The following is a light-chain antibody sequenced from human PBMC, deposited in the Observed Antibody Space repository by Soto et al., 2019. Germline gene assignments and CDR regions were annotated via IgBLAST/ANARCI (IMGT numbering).Light chain of an antibody. V-gene: IGKV1-5*03. J-gene: IGKJ1*01. CDR1: QSISSW. Sequence: DIQMTQSPSGLSSSVGERVAISCRASQSISSWLAWYQQKPGKAPKLLIYKASSLESGVPSRFSGSGSGTEFTLTISSLQPDDFATYYCQQYNSYRTFGQGTKVDIK. CDR2: KAS. CDR3: QQYNSYRT.